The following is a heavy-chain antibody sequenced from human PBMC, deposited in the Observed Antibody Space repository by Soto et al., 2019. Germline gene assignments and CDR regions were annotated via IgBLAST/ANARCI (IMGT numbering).Heavy chain of an antibody. CDR1: GFTFSSYG. CDR3: AKDGSYSDYFDY. V-gene: IGHV3-30*18. D-gene: IGHD1-26*01. Sequence: QVQLVQSGGGVVQPGRSLRLSCAASGFTFSSYGMHWVRQAPGKGLEWVAVISYDGSNKYYADSVKGRFTISRDNSKNTLYLKMNSLRAEDTAVYYCAKDGSYSDYFDYWGQGTLVTVSS. CDR2: ISYDGSNK. J-gene: IGHJ4*02.